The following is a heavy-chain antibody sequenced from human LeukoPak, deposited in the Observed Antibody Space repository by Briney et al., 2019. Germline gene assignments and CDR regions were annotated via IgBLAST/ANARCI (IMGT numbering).Heavy chain of an antibody. CDR3: TRSYGDPRV. V-gene: IGHV3-73*01. CDR1: GFTFSGSA. Sequence: GGSLRLSCAASGFTFSGSAMHWVRQASGKGLEWAGRIRSKANSYATAYAASVKGRFTISRDDSKNTAYLQMNSLKTEDTAVYYCTRSYGDPRVWGQGTLVTVSS. D-gene: IGHD4-17*01. J-gene: IGHJ4*02. CDR2: IRSKANSYAT.